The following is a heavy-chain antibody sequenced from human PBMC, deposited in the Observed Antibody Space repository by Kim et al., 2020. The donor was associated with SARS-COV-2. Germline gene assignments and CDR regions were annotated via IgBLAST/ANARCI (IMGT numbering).Heavy chain of an antibody. J-gene: IGHJ4*02. CDR2: IKQDGSET. V-gene: IGHV3-7*05. D-gene: IGHD6-19*01. CDR3: AGGGGWVLDS. Sequence: GGSLRLSCADSGFTFTTYWMFWVRQAPGKGLEWVATIKQDGSETHYVDSVRGRFSISRDNTKNSVYLQMDSLRDEDTAVYYCAGGGGWVLDSWGQGTLVAVST. CDR1: GFTFTTYW.